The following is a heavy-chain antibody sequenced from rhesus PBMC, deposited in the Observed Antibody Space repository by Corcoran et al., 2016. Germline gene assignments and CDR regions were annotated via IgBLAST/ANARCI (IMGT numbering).Heavy chain of an antibody. CDR2: INGDSGNT. J-gene: IGHJ2*01. CDR1: GASIRSNW. V-gene: IGHV4-80*01. Sequence: QVQLQESGPGLVKPSETLSLTCTVSGASIRSNWWSWIRPPPGKGLEWIGEINGDSGNTNQNPSLKNRITISKDASKNQFSLEVNSLTAADTAVYYCARSPGSWYFDLWGPGTPITISS. CDR3: ARSPGSWYFDL.